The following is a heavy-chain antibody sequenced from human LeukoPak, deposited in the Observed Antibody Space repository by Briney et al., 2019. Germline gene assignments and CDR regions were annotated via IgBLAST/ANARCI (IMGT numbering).Heavy chain of an antibody. CDR1: GFIFSSYA. Sequence: PGGSLRLSCAASGFIFSSYAMHWVRQAPGKGLEWVAVISYDGSNKYYADSVKGRFTISRDNSKNTLYLQMNSLRAEDTAVYYCARGQGVIATYIDYWGQGTLVTVSS. V-gene: IGHV3-30*01. CDR3: ARGQGVIATYIDY. CDR2: ISYDGSNK. D-gene: IGHD3-16*02. J-gene: IGHJ4*02.